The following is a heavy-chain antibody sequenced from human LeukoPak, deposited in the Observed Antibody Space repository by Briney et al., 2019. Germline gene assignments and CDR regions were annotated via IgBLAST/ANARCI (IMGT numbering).Heavy chain of an antibody. CDR2: ISSSSSYI. Sequence: PGGSLRLSCAASGFTFSSYSMNWVRQAPGKGLEWVSSISSSSSYIYYADSVKGRFTISRDNAKNSLYLQMNSLRAEDTAVYYCASYDFWSGGYMDVWGKGTTVTVSS. J-gene: IGHJ6*03. CDR1: GFTFSSYS. D-gene: IGHD3-3*01. CDR3: ASYDFWSGGYMDV. V-gene: IGHV3-21*01.